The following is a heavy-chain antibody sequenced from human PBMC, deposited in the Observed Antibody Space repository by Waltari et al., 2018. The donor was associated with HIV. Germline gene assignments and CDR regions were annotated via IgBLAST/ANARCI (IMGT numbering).Heavy chain of an antibody. CDR3: ARDRDPYCGGDCSIGINWYFDL. J-gene: IGHJ2*01. Sequence: QVQLQESGPGLVKPSENLSLTCTVSGYSISSGYYWGWLRQPSGKGLEWIGSIYPRGWPYYNPSLKSRVTISVDTSKNHFSLKLSSVTAADTAVYYCARDRDPYCGGDCSIGINWYFDLWGRGTLVTVSS. CDR1: GYSISSGYY. D-gene: IGHD2-21*02. V-gene: IGHV4-38-2*02. CDR2: IYPRGWP.